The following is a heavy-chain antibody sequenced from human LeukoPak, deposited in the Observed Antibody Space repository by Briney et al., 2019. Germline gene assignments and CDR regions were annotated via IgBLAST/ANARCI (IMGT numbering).Heavy chain of an antibody. J-gene: IGHJ4*02. Sequence: GESLQISCQGSGYSFTSYWIGWVRQMPGKGLEWMGIIYPGDSDTRYSPSFQGQVTISADKSISTAYLQWSSLKASDTAMYYCARWGTDIAARFDYWGQGTLVTVSS. V-gene: IGHV5-51*01. CDR1: GYSFTSYW. D-gene: IGHD6-6*01. CDR2: IYPGDSDT. CDR3: ARWGTDIAARFDY.